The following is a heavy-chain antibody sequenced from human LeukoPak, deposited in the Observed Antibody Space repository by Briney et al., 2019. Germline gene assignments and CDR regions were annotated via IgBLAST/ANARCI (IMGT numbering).Heavy chain of an antibody. Sequence: ASVKVSCKASGGTFSSYAISWVRQAPGQGLEWMGGIIPIFGTANYAQKFQGRVTITADESTSTAYMELSSLRSEDTAVYYCARGLYCGGDCYTIFDYWGQGTLVTVSS. V-gene: IGHV1-69*13. CDR3: ARGLYCGGDCYTIFDY. CDR2: IIPIFGTA. J-gene: IGHJ4*02. D-gene: IGHD2-21*02. CDR1: GGTFSSYA.